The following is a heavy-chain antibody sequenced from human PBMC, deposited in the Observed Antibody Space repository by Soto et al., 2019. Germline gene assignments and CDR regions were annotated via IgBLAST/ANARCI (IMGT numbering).Heavy chain of an antibody. CDR3: AREEGILTGRGATNYFDY. D-gene: IGHD3-9*01. CDR2: ISAYNGNT. V-gene: IGHV1-18*01. CDR1: GYTFTSYG. J-gene: IGHJ4*02. Sequence: QVQLVQSGAEVKKPGASVKVSCKASGYTFTSYGISWVRQAPGQGLEWMGWISAYNGNTNYAQKLQGTVTMTTDTPTSTDYMELRSLRSDDTAVYYCAREEGILTGRGATNYFDYWGQGTLVTVSS.